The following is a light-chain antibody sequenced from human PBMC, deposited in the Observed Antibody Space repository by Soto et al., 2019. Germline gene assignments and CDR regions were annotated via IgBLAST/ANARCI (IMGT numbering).Light chain of an antibody. V-gene: IGLV2-8*01. J-gene: IGLJ1*01. CDR2: EVN. Sequence: QSALTQPPSASGSPGQSVAISCTGTSSDVGATDYVSWYQQHSGKAPKLLLYEVNKRPSGVPDRFSGSKSGNTASLTVSALQAHDEADYYCISHAGASNVLGTGTKLTVL. CDR3: ISHAGASNV. CDR1: SSDVGATDY.